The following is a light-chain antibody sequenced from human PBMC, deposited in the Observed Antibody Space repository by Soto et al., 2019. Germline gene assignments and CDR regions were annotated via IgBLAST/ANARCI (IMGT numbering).Light chain of an antibody. Sequence: DIQMTQSPSSLSASVGDRVTITCRASQSITTYLNWYQQKPGTAPKLLIYAASSLESGVPSRFSGSGSGTDFTLTIISLQPEDFATYFCQQTYSTPPLTFGGGTKVEIK. J-gene: IGKJ4*01. V-gene: IGKV1-39*01. CDR1: QSITTY. CDR3: QQTYSTPPLT. CDR2: AAS.